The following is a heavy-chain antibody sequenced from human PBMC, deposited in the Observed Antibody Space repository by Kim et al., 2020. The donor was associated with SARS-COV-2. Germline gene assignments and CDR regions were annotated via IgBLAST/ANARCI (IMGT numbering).Heavy chain of an antibody. CDR2: IYYSGST. D-gene: IGHD6-13*01. CDR3: ARENRYSSSLGYYYYYGMDV. CDR1: GGSITIYY. J-gene: IGHJ6*02. Sequence: SETLSLTCTVSGGSITIYYTSWILHPPCKVLDFIGYIYYSGSTNYNPSLKSRVTISLDTSKNQFSLKLSSVTAADTAVYYCARENRYSSSLGYYYYYGMDVWGQGTTVTVSS. V-gene: IGHV4-59*01.